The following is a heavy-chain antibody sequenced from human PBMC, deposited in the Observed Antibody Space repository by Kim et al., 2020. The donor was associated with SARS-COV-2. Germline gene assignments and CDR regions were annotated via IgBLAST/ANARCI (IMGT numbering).Heavy chain of an antibody. Sequence: SETLSLTCAVYGGSFSGYYWSWIRQPPGKGLEWIGEINHSGSTNYNPSLKSRVTISGDTSKNQFSLKLSSVTAADTAVYYCARGRVTTMVPFDYWGQGTLVTVSS. CDR3: ARGRVTTMVPFDY. V-gene: IGHV4-34*01. CDR2: INHSGST. CDR1: GGSFSGYY. J-gene: IGHJ4*02. D-gene: IGHD3-10*01.